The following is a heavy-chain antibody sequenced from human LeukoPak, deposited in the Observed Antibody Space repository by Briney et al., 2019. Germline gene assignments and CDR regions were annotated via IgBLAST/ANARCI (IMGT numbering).Heavy chain of an antibody. Sequence: GGSLRLSCAASGFTFSSHGMNWVRQAPGKGLEWVSGISPSGGITYYTDSVKGRFTISRDNSKNTVSLQMNSLRGEDTAVYYCAKDKTYDDFWSGHDAFDIWGQGTMVTVSS. CDR1: GFTFSSHG. D-gene: IGHD3-3*01. J-gene: IGHJ3*02. V-gene: IGHV3-23*01. CDR3: AKDKTYDDFWSGHDAFDI. CDR2: ISPSGGIT.